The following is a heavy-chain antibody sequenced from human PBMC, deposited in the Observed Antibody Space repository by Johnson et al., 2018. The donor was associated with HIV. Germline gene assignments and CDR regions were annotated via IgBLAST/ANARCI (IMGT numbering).Heavy chain of an antibody. CDR3: ARGGSCYNAHFDI. D-gene: IGHD2-15*01. J-gene: IGHJ3*02. CDR2: IKQDGSEK. CDR1: GFTFSDYY. Sequence: VQLVESGGGLVKPGGSLRLSCAASGFTFSDYYMSWIRQAPGKGLEWVVNIKQDGSEKNYVDSVKGRFIISRDNAKNSLYLQMNSLRAEDTAVYYCARGGSCYNAHFDIWGQGTMVTVSA. V-gene: IGHV3-7*03.